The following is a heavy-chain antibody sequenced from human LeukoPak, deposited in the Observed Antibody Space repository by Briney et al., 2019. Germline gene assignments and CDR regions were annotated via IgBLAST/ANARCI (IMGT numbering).Heavy chain of an antibody. J-gene: IGHJ4*02. D-gene: IGHD1-26*01. CDR3: ARPLSGSYEYYFDY. CDR1: GGSISSSSYY. V-gene: IGHV4-39*01. Sequence: SETLSLTCTVSGGSISSSSYYWGWVRQPPGKGLEWIGSIYYSGSTYYNPSFKSRVTISVDTSKNQFSLKLSSVTAADTAVYYCARPLSGSYEYYFDYWGKGTLVTVSS. CDR2: IYYSGST.